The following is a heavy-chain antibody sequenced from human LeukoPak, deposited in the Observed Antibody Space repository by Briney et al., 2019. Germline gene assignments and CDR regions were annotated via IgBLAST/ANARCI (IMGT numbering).Heavy chain of an antibody. CDR1: GFTFSSYE. D-gene: IGHD3-10*02. CDR2: ISSSCSTV. Sequence: GGSLRLSCAASGFTFSSYEMNWVRQAPGKGLEWVSYISSSCSTVYYADSVKGRFTITRDNAKNSLYLQMNSLRAEDTAVYYCAELGITLIGGVWGKGTTVTISS. CDR3: AELGITLIGGV. J-gene: IGHJ6*04. V-gene: IGHV3-48*03.